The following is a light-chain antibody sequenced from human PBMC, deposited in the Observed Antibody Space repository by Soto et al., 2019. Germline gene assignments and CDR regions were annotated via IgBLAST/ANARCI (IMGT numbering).Light chain of an antibody. CDR3: KSYAGSNTDV. CDR2: EVV. CDR1: KNDIGVYDF. J-gene: IGLJ1*01. Sequence: QSVLTQPPSAPGSPGQSVTISCTGTKNDIGVYDFVSWYQHHPGKAPRLIIYEVVQRPSGVPDRFSGSKSGNTASLTVSGLQAADEADYFYKSYAGSNTDVFGSGTKVTVL. V-gene: IGLV2-8*01.